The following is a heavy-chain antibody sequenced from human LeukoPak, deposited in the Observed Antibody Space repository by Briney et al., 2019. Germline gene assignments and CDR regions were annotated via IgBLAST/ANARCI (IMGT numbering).Heavy chain of an antibody. D-gene: IGHD1-26*01. CDR2: IKYDASST. Sequence: GGSLRLSYADSGFTFSSHWMHWVRQAPGKGLVWVSRIKYDASSTSYADSVKGRFTISRDNAKNTLYLQMNSLRAEDTAVYYCARGATYAYYQDYWGQGTLVTVSS. J-gene: IGHJ4*02. CDR3: ARGATYAYYQDY. CDR1: GFTFSSHW. V-gene: IGHV3-74*01.